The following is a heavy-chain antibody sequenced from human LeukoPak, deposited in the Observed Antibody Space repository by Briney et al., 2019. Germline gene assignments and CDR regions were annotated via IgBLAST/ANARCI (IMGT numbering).Heavy chain of an antibody. CDR1: GGSISSGGYY. D-gene: IGHD3-10*01. J-gene: IGHJ6*02. CDR2: IYYSGST. Sequence: PSETLSLTCTVSGGSISSGGYYWSWIRQPPGKGLEWIGYIYYSGSTNYNPSLKSRVTISVDTSKNQFSLKLSSVTAADTAVYYCARVTNLYGSGSYGMDVWGQGTTVTVSS. V-gene: IGHV4-61*08. CDR3: ARVTNLYGSGSYGMDV.